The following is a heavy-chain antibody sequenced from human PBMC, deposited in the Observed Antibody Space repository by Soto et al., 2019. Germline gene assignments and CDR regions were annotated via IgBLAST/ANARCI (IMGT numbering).Heavy chain of an antibody. D-gene: IGHD4-4*01. CDR3: ARHYRLQGKRNYVINWFDP. CDR1: GGSISSGGYY. Sequence: SETLSLTCTVSGGSISSGGYYWSWIRQHPGKGLEWIGYIYYSGSTYYNPSLKSRVTISVDTSKNQFSLKLSSVTAADTAVYYCARHYRLQGKRNYVINWFDPWGQGTLVTVSS. V-gene: IGHV4-31*03. CDR2: IYYSGST. J-gene: IGHJ5*02.